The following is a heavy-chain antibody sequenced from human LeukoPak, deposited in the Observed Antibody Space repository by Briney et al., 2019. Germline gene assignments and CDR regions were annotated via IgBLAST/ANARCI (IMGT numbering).Heavy chain of an antibody. CDR1: GYTFTGYY. V-gene: IGHV1-2*02. Sequence: GASVKVSCKASGYTFTGYYMHWVRQAPGQGLEWMGWINPNSGGTNYAQKFQGRVTMTRDTSISTAYMELSRLRSDDTAVYYCARGEGDIVVPSTYWGQGTLVTVSS. CDR3: ARGEGDIVVPSTY. J-gene: IGHJ4*02. D-gene: IGHD2-15*01. CDR2: INPNSGGT.